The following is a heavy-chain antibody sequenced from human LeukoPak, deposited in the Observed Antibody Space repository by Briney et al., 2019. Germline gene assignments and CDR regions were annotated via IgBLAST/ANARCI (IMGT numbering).Heavy chain of an antibody. CDR3: ARQSRSAAAGAFDY. V-gene: IGHV4-59*08. D-gene: IGHD6-13*01. J-gene: IGHJ4*02. Sequence: WSWSRQXPGKGLEWMGYIYYSGRTNYNPSLKSRVTVSVDTSKTQFSLKLSSVTAADTAVYYCARQSRSAAAGAFDYWGQGTLVTVSS. CDR2: IYYSGRT.